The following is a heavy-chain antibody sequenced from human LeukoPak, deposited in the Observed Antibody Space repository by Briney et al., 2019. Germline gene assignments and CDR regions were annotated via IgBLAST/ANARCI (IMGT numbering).Heavy chain of an antibody. CDR2: ISSSSSTI. Sequence: PGGSLRLSCAASGFTVSSNYMSWVRQAPGKGLDWVSYISSSSSTIYYADSVEGRFTISRDNAKNSLYLQMNSLRAEDTAIYYCARGRYDFWSGPRAYYFDYWGQGTLVTVSS. D-gene: IGHD3-3*01. V-gene: IGHV3-48*04. CDR3: ARGRYDFWSGPRAYYFDY. CDR1: GFTVSSNY. J-gene: IGHJ4*01.